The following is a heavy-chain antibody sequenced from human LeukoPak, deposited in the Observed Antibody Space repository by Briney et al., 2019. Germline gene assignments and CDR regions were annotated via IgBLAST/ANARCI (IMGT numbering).Heavy chain of an antibody. CDR2: INPNSGGT. Sequence: GASVKVSCKASGYTFTGYYMHWVRQAPGQGLEWMGWINPNSGGTNYAQKFQGRVTMTRDTSISTAYMELSRLRSDDTAVYYCARALLPTYDSSGYSSDLGIWGQGTMVTVSS. CDR1: GYTFTGYY. CDR3: ARALLPTYDSSGYSSDLGI. J-gene: IGHJ3*02. D-gene: IGHD3-22*01. V-gene: IGHV1-2*02.